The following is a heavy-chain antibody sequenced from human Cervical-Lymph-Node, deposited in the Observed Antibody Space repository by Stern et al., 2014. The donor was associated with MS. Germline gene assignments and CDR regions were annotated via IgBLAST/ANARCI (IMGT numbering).Heavy chain of an antibody. J-gene: IGHJ3*02. CDR3: AAEPMYYSDSVGGFDI. Sequence: QMQLVQSGPEVKKPGTSVKVSCKASGFTFTSSAVQWVQQARGQRLEWIGWIVVGSGNTNYAQKFQERVTITRDMSTSTAYMELSSLRSEDTAVYYCAAEPMYYSDSVGGFDIWGQGTMVTVSS. CDR1: GFTFTSSA. V-gene: IGHV1-58*01. CDR2: IVVGSGNT. D-gene: IGHD3-22*01.